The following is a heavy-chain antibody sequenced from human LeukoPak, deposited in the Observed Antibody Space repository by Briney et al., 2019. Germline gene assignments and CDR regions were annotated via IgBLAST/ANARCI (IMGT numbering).Heavy chain of an antibody. Sequence: ASVKVSCKASGYTFTSYGISWVRQAPGQGLEWMGWISAYNGNTNYAQKLQGRVTMTTDTSTSTAYMELRNLRSDDTAVYYCARDRGGGSPDDAFDIWGRGTMVTVSS. CDR1: GYTFTSYG. CDR3: ARDRGGGSPDDAFDI. J-gene: IGHJ3*02. CDR2: ISAYNGNT. D-gene: IGHD2-15*01. V-gene: IGHV1-18*01.